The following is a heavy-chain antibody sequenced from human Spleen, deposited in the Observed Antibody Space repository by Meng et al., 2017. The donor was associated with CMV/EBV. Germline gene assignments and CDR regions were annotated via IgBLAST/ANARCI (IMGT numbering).Heavy chain of an antibody. V-gene: IGHV4-39*07. D-gene: IGHD2-2*01. CDR3: AGPYCSIGSCYDNWFGP. CDR2: IYYSGST. J-gene: IGHJ5*02. Sequence: SETLSLTCSVSGDSISSSSYSWGWIRQPPGKGLEWIGTIYYSGSTYYDPSLKSRVTISIDTSKNQFSLKPSSVTAADTAVYYCAGPYCSIGSCYDNWFGPWGQGILVTVSS. CDR1: GDSISSSSYS.